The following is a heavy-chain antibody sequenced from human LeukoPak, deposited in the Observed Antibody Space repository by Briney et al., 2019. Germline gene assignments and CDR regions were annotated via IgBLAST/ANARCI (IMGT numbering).Heavy chain of an antibody. V-gene: IGHV3-43D*03. D-gene: IGHD3-10*01. CDR3: ASGSSTNYYYMDV. CDR1: GFTFDDYA. CDR2: ISWDGGST. Sequence: GGSLRLSCAASGFTFDDYAKHWVRQAPGKGLEWVSLISWDGGSTYYADSVKGRFTISRDNSKNSLYLQMNSLRAEDTALYYCASGSSTNYYYMDVWGKGTTVTVSS. J-gene: IGHJ6*03.